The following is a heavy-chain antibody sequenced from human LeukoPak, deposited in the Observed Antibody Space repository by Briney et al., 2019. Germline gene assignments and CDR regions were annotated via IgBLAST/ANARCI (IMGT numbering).Heavy chain of an antibody. V-gene: IGHV3-66*01. CDR3: ARDGGGRRNYDILTGYSIGYYGMDV. CDR2: IYSGGST. Sequence: GGSLRLSCAASGFTVSSNYMSWVRQAPGKGLEWVSVIYSGGSTYYADSVKGRFTISRDNAKNSLYLQMNSLRAEDTAVYYCARDGGGRRNYDILTGYSIGYYGMDVWGQGTTVTVSS. D-gene: IGHD3-9*01. J-gene: IGHJ6*02. CDR1: GFTVSSNY.